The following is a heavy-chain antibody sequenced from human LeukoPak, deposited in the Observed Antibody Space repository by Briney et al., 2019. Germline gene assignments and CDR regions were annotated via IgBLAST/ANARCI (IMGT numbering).Heavy chain of an antibody. J-gene: IGHJ6*02. CDR1: GYTFTSYA. Sequence: ASVKVSCKASGYTFTSYAMHWVRQAPGQRLEWMGWIHGGNGNTEYSQKFQGRVTITRDTSASTAYMEVNSLRSEDTAVYYCARPDYGDSRGLYYYYGMDVWGQGTTVTVSS. V-gene: IGHV1-3*01. D-gene: IGHD4-17*01. CDR2: IHGGNGNT. CDR3: ARPDYGDSRGLYYYYGMDV.